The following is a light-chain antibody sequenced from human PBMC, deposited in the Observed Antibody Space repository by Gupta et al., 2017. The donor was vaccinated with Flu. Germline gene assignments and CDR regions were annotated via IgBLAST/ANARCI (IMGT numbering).Light chain of an antibody. CDR3: SSYTRSPATIIAWV. J-gene: IGLJ3*02. CDR1: SSDVGDYNR. Sequence: QSALTQPASVSGSPGQPITISCTGTSSDVGDYNRVSWYQQHPGKAPKLIVYEVSNRPSGVSNRFSGSKSGNTASLTISGLQADDEADYYCSSYTRSPATIIAWVFGGGTKVTVL. V-gene: IGLV2-14*01. CDR2: EVS.